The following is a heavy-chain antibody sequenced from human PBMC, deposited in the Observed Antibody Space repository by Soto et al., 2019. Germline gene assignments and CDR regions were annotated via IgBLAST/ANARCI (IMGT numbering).Heavy chain of an antibody. CDR1: GFTFSSYA. J-gene: IGHJ6*02. V-gene: IGHV3-23*01. Sequence: GGSLRLSCGASGFTFSSYAMSWVRQAPGKGLEWVSAISGSGGSTYHADSVKGRFTISRDNSKNTLYLQMNSLRAEDTAVYYCAKDTRDYYYYGMDVWGQGTTVTVSS. CDR2: ISGSGGST. CDR3: AKDTRDYYYYGMDV.